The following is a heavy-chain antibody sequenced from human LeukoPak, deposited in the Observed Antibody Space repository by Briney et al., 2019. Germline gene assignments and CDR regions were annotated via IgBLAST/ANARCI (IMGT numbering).Heavy chain of an antibody. D-gene: IGHD3-10*01. V-gene: IGHV3-30*18. CDR1: GFTFRNYG. CDR3: AKEATWGEWYFDY. CDR2: IADDGRAK. Sequence: RRTLRLSCVVSGFTFRNYGMHWVRQAPGKGLEWVAVIADDGRAKFYADSVKGRFTISRDNSKNTLYLQMNSLRAEDTAVYYCAKEATWGEWYFDYWGQGTLVTVSS. J-gene: IGHJ4*02.